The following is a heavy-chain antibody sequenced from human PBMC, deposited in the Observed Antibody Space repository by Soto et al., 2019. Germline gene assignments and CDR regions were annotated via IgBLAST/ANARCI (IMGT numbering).Heavy chain of an antibody. D-gene: IGHD3-10*01. Sequence: QVQLVESGGGVVQPGRSLRLSCAASGFTFSSYGMHWVRQAPGKGLEWVAVISYDGSNKYYADSVKGRFTISRDNSKNTLYLQMNSLRAEDTAVYYCAKDFPPYYGSPLGYGMDVWGQGTTVTVSS. J-gene: IGHJ6*02. CDR1: GFTFSSYG. CDR3: AKDFPPYYGSPLGYGMDV. CDR2: ISYDGSNK. V-gene: IGHV3-30*18.